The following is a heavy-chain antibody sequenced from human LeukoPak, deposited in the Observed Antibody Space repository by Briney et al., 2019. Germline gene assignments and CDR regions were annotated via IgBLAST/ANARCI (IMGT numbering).Heavy chain of an antibody. J-gene: IGHJ4*02. CDR2: IHYTGTT. D-gene: IGHD3-22*01. CDR1: GGSISGYY. Sequence: SETLSLTCTVSGGSISGYYWSWIRQPPGKELEWIGYIHYTGTTNYNPSLKSRVTMSVDTSKNQFSLKLSSVTAADTAVYYCARSPPASSGYYDFWGQGTLVTVSP. CDR3: ARSPPASSGYYDF. V-gene: IGHV4-59*01.